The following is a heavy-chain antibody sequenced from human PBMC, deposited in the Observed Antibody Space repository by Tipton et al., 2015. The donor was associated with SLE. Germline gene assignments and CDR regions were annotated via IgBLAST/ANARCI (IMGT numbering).Heavy chain of an antibody. CDR3: VRGAGWDSNSGGWYGRNYFDY. J-gene: IGHJ4*02. Sequence: SLRLSCAASGFTFSSYSMNWVRQAPGKGLEWVSYISSSGSTIYYADSVKGRFTVSRDNAKNSLYLQMNSLRAEDTAVYYCVRGAGWDSNSGGWYGRNYFDYWGQGTLVTVSS. CDR2: ISSSGSTI. CDR1: GFTFSSYS. V-gene: IGHV3-48*04. D-gene: IGHD6-19*01.